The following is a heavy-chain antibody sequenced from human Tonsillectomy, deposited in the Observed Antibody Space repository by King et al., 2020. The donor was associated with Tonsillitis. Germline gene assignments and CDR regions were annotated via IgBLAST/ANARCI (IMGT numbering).Heavy chain of an antibody. D-gene: IGHD3-10*01. CDR2: IYPGDSDT. V-gene: IGHV5-51*01. J-gene: IGHJ6*03. CDR1: GYSFSTYW. Sequence: QLVQSGAEVKKPGEPLKISCKGSGYSFSTYWIGWVRQMPGKGLEWMGIIYPGDSDTRYSPSFQGQVTISADKSISTAYLQWSSLKASDTAIYYCARPVRGSSSGMDVWGKGTTVTVSS. CDR3: ARPVRGSSSGMDV.